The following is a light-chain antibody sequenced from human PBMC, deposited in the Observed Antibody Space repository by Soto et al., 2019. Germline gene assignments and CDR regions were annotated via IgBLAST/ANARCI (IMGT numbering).Light chain of an antibody. CDR1: QSVSSY. V-gene: IGKV3-11*01. J-gene: IGKJ1*01. Sequence: EIVLTQSPATLSLSPGERATLSCRASQSVSSYLAWYQQKPGQAPRLLIYDASNRATGIPARFSGSGSGTEFTLTINSPQSEDFAVYYCQQYNNWPRTFGQGTKVDIK. CDR2: DAS. CDR3: QQYNNWPRT.